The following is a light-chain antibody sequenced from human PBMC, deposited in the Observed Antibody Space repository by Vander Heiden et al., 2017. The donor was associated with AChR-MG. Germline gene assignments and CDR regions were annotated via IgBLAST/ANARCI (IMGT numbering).Light chain of an antibody. Sequence: QSVLTQPPSASGTPGQRVTISCSGSSSNIGSNTVNWYQQLPGTAPKLLIYNNNYRPSGVPDRFSGSKSGTSASLAISGLQSDDEADYYCAAWDDSLNVLFGGGTKLTVL. V-gene: IGLV1-44*01. CDR1: SSNIGSNT. CDR2: NNN. CDR3: AAWDDSLNVL. J-gene: IGLJ2*01.